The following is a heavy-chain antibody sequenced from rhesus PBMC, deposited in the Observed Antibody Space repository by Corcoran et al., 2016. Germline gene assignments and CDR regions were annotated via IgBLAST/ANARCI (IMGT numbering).Heavy chain of an antibody. CDR1: GGSISGGYD. CDR3: ARGYSGGWSPDY. D-gene: IGHD6-37*01. J-gene: IGHJ4*01. V-gene: IGHV4-76*01. Sequence: QAQLQESGPGLVKPSETLSLTCAVSGGSISGGYDWSWTRQPRGKGLGWIGYIYGSRGSTTYNPTLKNRVTISKDTAKNQFSLKLSAVTAADPAVYYCARGYSGGWSPDYWGQGVLVTVTS. CDR2: IYGSRGST.